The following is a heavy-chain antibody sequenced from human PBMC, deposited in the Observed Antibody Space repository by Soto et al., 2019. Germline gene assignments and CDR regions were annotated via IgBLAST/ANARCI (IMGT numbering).Heavy chain of an antibody. CDR2: ISAYNGNT. V-gene: IGHV1-18*01. Sequence: GASVKVSCKASGYTFTSYGISWVRQAPGQGLEWMGWISAYNGNTNYAQKLQGRVTMTTDTSTSTAYMELRSLRSDDTAVYYCARDYDDYYDSSGYYYFDYWGQGTLVTVYS. CDR3: ARDYDDYYDSSGYYYFDY. D-gene: IGHD3-22*01. CDR1: GYTFTSYG. J-gene: IGHJ4*02.